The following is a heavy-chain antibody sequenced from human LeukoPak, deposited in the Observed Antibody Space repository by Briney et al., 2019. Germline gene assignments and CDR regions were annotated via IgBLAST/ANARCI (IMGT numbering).Heavy chain of an antibody. Sequence: ASVKVSCKASGYTFTSYAMHWVRQAPGQRLEWMGWINAGNGNTKYSQKFQGRVTITRDTSASTAYMELSSLRSEDTAVYYCARWGPGAAPIWVYDSSGPRDDAFDIWGQGTMVTVSS. CDR2: INAGNGNT. J-gene: IGHJ3*02. D-gene: IGHD3-22*01. CDR3: ARWGPGAAPIWVYDSSGPRDDAFDI. CDR1: GYTFTSYA. V-gene: IGHV1-3*01.